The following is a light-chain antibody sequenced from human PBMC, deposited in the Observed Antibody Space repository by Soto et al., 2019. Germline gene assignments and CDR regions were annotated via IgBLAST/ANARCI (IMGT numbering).Light chain of an antibody. CDR1: SGHSSYA. CDR2: LNSDGSH. CDR3: QTWGTGIQV. J-gene: IGLJ2*01. Sequence: QPVLTQSPSASASLGASVKLTCTLSSGHSSYAIAWHQQQPEKGPRYLLKLNSDGSHSKGDRIPDRFSGSSSGAERHLIISGLQSEDEADYYCQTWGTGIQVFGGGTKVTVL. V-gene: IGLV4-69*01.